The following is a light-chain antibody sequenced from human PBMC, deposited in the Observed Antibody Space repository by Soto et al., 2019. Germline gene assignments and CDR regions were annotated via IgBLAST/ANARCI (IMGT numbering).Light chain of an antibody. CDR1: QSLDSTY. V-gene: IGKV3-20*01. J-gene: IGKJ2*01. Sequence: EVVLTQSPGTLSLSPGERATLSCRASQSLDSTYLAWYQQKPGQSPRLVTYGASRRATGIPDRFSGSGSGTDFTLTIGRLEPEDFAVYYCQRSGSAPPYIFGAGTRLDIK. CDR2: GAS. CDR3: QRSGSAPPYI.